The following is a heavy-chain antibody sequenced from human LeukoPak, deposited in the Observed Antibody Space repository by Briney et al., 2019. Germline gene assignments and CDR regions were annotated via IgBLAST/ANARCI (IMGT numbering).Heavy chain of an antibody. CDR1: GFTFSSYW. J-gene: IGHJ4*02. V-gene: IGHV3-23*01. D-gene: IGHD3-22*01. CDR2: TSSSGETT. CDR3: AKDRPNYYGTNGHYYRRDGDC. Sequence: PGGSLILSCAASGFTFSSYWMSWVRQAAGKGLEWVSSTSSSGETTYYADSVKGRFTISRDNSRNTLYLQMNSLRAEDTAVYYCAKDRPNYYGTNGHYYRRDGDCWGQGTLVTVSS.